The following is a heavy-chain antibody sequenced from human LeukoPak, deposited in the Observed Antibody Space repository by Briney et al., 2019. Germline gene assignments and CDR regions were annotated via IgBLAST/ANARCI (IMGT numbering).Heavy chain of an antibody. V-gene: IGHV3-7*01. J-gene: IGHJ4*02. CDR2: IHQHGTEK. CDR3: AKGWLELTSGYFDY. D-gene: IGHD1-7*01. CDR1: GFTYDNYW. Sequence: GGSLRLSCAVSGFTYDNYWMSWVRQAPGKGLEWVANIHQHGTEKYYVDSVKGRFTISRDNAKNSLYLQMNSLRAEDTAVYYCAKGWLELTSGYFDYWGQGTLVTVSS.